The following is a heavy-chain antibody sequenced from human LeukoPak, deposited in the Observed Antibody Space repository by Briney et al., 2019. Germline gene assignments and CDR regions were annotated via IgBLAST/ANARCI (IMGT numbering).Heavy chain of an antibody. CDR3: ARDYTSVQLDWFDP. Sequence: ASVKVSCKASGYTFTSYYMHWVRQAPGQRLEWMGWINAGNGNTKYSQKFQGRVTIARDTSASTAYMELSSLRSEDTAVYYCARDYTSVQLDWFDPWGQGTLVTVSS. D-gene: IGHD4-11*01. CDR1: GYTFTSYY. V-gene: IGHV1-3*01. CDR2: INAGNGNT. J-gene: IGHJ5*02.